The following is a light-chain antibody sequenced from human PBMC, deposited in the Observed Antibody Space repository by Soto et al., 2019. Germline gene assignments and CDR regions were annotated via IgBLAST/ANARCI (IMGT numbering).Light chain of an antibody. Sequence: EIVLTQSPATLSLSPGERATLSCRASQTVTSYLAWYQHKLGQAPRLLIYDASNRATGVPARFSGSGSGTDITLAISSLEPGDSAIYYCHQRYGWPSFGQGNKLEIK. CDR1: QTVTSY. J-gene: IGKJ2*01. CDR2: DAS. V-gene: IGKV3-11*01. CDR3: HQRYGWPS.